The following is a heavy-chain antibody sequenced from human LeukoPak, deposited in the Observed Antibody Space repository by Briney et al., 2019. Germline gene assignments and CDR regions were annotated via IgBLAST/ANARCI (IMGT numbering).Heavy chain of an antibody. J-gene: IGHJ4*02. CDR3: VRTPPNWGFDY. CDR2: MSPNNGDT. D-gene: IGHD7-27*01. V-gene: IGHV1-8*01. CDR1: GYTFTTHD. Sequence: ASVQVSCKASGYTFTTHDINWVRQATGQGLEWLGWMSPNNGDTGYAQKFQGRVTMTSDSSISTAYMELSSLRSEDTAIYYCVRTPPNWGFDYWGQGTLVTVSS.